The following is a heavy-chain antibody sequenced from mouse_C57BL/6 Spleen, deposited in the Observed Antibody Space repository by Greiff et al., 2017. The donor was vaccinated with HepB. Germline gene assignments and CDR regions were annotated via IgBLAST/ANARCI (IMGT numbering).Heavy chain of an antibody. J-gene: IGHJ2*01. CDR1: GYTFTSYW. CDR2: INPGNGGT. V-gene: IGHV1-53*01. Sequence: QVQLQQPGTDLVKPSPSLTLTCKASGYTFTSYWMHWVKQRPGKGLEWIGNINPGNGGTNYNAKFKSKATLTVDKSSSTVYMQRSSLTAEDSAVYDSAGCGDPFDYWGQGTTLTVSS. CDR3: AGCGDPFDY. D-gene: IGHD3-3*01.